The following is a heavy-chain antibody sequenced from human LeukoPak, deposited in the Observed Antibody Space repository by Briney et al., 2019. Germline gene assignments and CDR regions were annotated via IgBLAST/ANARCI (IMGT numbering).Heavy chain of an antibody. Sequence: GASVKVSCKASGYTFTSYYMHWVRQAPGQGLEWMGWMNPNSGNTGYAQKFQGRVTMTRNTSISTAYMELSSLRSEDTAVYYCARVPRMYYDFWSGYYKGYYFDYWGQGTLVTVSS. CDR3: ARVPRMYYDFWSGYYKGYYFDY. V-gene: IGHV1-8*02. CDR1: GYTFTSYY. J-gene: IGHJ4*02. CDR2: MNPNSGNT. D-gene: IGHD3-3*01.